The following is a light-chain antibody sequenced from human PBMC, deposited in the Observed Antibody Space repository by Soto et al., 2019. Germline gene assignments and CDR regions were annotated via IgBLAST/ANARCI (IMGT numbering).Light chain of an antibody. V-gene: IGLV2-14*01. CDR3: SSYTTSNTYV. J-gene: IGLJ1*01. CDR2: EVN. CDR1: SSDIGVYNY. Sequence: QSVLAQPASVSGSPGQSITFSCTGTSSDIGVYNYVSWYQQHPGKAPKLMIYEVNNRPSGVPNRFSGSKSGNTASLTISGLQAEDEADYYCSSYTTSNTYVFGTGTKVTV.